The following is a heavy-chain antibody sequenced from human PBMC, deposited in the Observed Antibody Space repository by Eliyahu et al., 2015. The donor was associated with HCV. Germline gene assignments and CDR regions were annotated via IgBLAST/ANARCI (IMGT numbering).Heavy chain of an antibody. D-gene: IGHD3-3*01. CDR3: ARVRLRYLEWFGDL. J-gene: IGHJ5*02. CDR2: VNGGNGNT. V-gene: IGHV1-3*01. CDR1: GSDFRKYG. Sequence: QVQIVQSGAEVKKPGASVKISCKASGSDFRKYGLVWVRQAPGQRLGWMAWVNGGNGNTKSSLNFQGRITVTSDTSASTGYMKLSGLTSDDTAMYYCARVRLRYLEWFGDLWGQGTLLTVSS.